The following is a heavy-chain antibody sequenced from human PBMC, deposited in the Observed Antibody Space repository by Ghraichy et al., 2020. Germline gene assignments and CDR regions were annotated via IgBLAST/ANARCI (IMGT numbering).Heavy chain of an antibody. D-gene: IGHD4-17*01. V-gene: IGHV3-33*06. CDR1: GFTFSSYG. J-gene: IGHJ4*02. CDR3: AKGPDHGDSYYFDY. Sequence: GGSLRLSCAASGFTFSSYGMHWVRQSPGRGLEWVAVIYFDGGRDYYTDSMRGRFTISRDNSKNTVYLQMNSLRAEDTAIYYCAKGPDHGDSYYFDYWGQGTLVTVSS. CDR2: IYFDGGRD.